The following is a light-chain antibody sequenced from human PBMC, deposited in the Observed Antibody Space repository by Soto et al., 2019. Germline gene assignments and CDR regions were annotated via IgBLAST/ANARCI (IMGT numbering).Light chain of an antibody. CDR1: SSDVGGYNY. Sequence: QSVLTQPASVSGSPGQSITISCTGTSSDVGGYNYVSWYQQHPGKAPKLMIYDVSNWPSGISNRFSGSKSGNTASLTISGLQAEDEADYYCCSYTTSSTLIFGGGTKVTVL. CDR2: DVS. V-gene: IGLV2-14*01. J-gene: IGLJ2*01. CDR3: CSYTTSSTLI.